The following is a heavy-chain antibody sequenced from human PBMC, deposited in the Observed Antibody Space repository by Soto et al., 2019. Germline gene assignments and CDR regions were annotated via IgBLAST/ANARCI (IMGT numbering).Heavy chain of an antibody. CDR3: ARYCSGGSCYSGVFWYFDL. CDR2: IYYSGST. V-gene: IGHV4-59*01. J-gene: IGHJ2*01. D-gene: IGHD2-15*01. CDR1: GGSISSYY. Sequence: QVQLQESGPGLVKPSETLSLTCTVSGGSISSYYWSWIRQPPGKGLEWIGYIYYSGSTNYNPSLKSRVTISVDTSKNQISLKLSSVTAADTAVYYCARYCSGGSCYSGVFWYFDLWGRGTLVTVSS.